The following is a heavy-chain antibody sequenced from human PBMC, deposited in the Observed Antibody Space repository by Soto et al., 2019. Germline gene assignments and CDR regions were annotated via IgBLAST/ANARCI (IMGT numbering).Heavy chain of an antibody. Sequence: PSQTLSLTCAISGDSVSSNSAAWNWIRQSPSRGLEWLGRTYYRSKWYNDYAVSVKSRITINPDTSKNQFSLQLNSVTPEDTAVYYCARVRVSIAARPIYYYGMDVWGQGTTVTVSS. V-gene: IGHV6-1*01. J-gene: IGHJ6*02. CDR3: ARVRVSIAARPIYYYGMDV. D-gene: IGHD6-6*01. CDR1: GDSVSSNSAA. CDR2: TYYRSKWYN.